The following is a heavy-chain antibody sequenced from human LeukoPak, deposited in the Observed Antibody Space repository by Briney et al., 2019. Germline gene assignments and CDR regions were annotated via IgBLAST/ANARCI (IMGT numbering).Heavy chain of an antibody. Sequence: PGGSLRLSCAASGFTVSSNYMSWVRQAPGKGLEWVSAISGSGGNTYYADSVEGRFTISRDNSKNTLYLQMDRMRVEDSAVYYCVRDGDIVVVITFDYWGQGNLVTVSS. V-gene: IGHV3-23*01. CDR1: GFTVSSNY. D-gene: IGHD3-22*01. J-gene: IGHJ4*02. CDR2: ISGSGGNT. CDR3: VRDGDIVVVITFDY.